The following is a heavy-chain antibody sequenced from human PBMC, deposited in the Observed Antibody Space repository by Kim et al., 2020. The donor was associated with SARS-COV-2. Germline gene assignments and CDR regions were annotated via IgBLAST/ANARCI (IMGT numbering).Heavy chain of an antibody. CDR3: ARARLFDKWMIDH. CDR1: GGSISSNY. CDR2: VYSSGST. Sequence: SETLSLTCTVSGGSISSNYWCWIRQPQAQGKEWVGIVYSSGSTNTNHSLSLRVRISVDTSKNKFSLTLRFVTAADTAADYCARARLFDKWMIDHWGQGTL. J-gene: IGHJ4*02. V-gene: IGHV4-59*01. D-gene: IGHD3-9*01.